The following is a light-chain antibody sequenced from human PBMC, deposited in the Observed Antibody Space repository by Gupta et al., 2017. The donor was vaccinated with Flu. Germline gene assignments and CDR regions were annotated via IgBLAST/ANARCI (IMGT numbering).Light chain of an antibody. CDR1: QSLLHGNGKNY. V-gene: IGKV2-28*01. CDR2: LGS. J-gene: IGKJ5*01. Sequence: VTPGEPASISCRSSQSLLHGNGKNYLDWYLQKPGQSPQVLMYLGSTRASGVPDRFTGSGSGTDFTLLIDTVEAEDVGIYFCMQALQTPQTFGQGTRLEIK. CDR3: MQALQTPQT.